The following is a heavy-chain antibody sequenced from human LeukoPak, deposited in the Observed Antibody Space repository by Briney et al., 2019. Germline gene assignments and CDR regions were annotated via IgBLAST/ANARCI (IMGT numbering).Heavy chain of an antibody. J-gene: IGHJ3*02. CDR3: ARHENGYNYRAFDI. CDR1: GGSISSYY. D-gene: IGHD5-24*01. CDR2: IYTSGST. V-gene: IGHV4-4*07. Sequence: SETLSLTCTVSGGSISSYYWSWIRQPAGKGLEWIGRIYTSGSTNYNPSLKSRVTMSVDTSKNQFSLKLSSVTAADTAVYYCARHENGYNYRAFDIWGQGTMVTVSS.